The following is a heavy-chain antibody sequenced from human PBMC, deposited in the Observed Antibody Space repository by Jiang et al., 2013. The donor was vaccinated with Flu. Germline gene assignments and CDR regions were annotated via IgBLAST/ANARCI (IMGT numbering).Heavy chain of an antibody. CDR2: INPNSGDA. CDR3: ARGLGAFDWLFPFDY. D-gene: IGHD3-9*01. CDR1: GNTFTVYY. V-gene: IGHV1-2*02. J-gene: IGHJ4*02. Sequence: QLLESGADVKKPGASVKVSCKASGNTFTVYYMHWVRQAPGQGLEWLGWINPNSGDANYAQKFQGRVTMTRDTSIRTAYMELSRLRSDDTAVYYCARGLGAFDWLFPFDYWGQGTLVTVSS.